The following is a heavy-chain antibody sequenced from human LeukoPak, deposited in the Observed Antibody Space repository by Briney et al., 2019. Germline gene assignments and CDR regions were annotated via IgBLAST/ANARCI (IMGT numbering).Heavy chain of an antibody. CDR2: IYSSGST. Sequence: SETLSLTCAVSGASVSGSNYYWGWIRRPPGKGLEWIGNIYSSGSTYYNASLQSRVTISIDTSKNQFSLRLNSVTATDTAMYYCAKSGGYGLIDYWGQGTRVTVSS. CDR1: GASVSGSNYY. V-gene: IGHV4-39*01. D-gene: IGHD1-26*01. CDR3: AKSGGYGLIDY. J-gene: IGHJ4*02.